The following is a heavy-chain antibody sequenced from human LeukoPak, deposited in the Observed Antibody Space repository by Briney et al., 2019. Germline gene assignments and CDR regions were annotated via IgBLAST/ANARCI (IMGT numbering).Heavy chain of an antibody. CDR1: GFTFSSYG. CDR3: AKDLTSFYHYGMDV. CDR2: ISYDGSSK. V-gene: IGHV3-30*18. J-gene: IGHJ6*02. Sequence: PGGSLRLSCAASGFTFSSYGMHWVRQAPGKGLEWVAVISYDGSSKYYADSVKGRFTISRDNSKNTLYLQMNSLRAEDTAVYYCAKDLTSFYHYGMDVWGQGTTVTVSS.